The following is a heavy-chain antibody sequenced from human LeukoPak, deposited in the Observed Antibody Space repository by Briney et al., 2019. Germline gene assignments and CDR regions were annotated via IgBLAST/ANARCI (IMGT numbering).Heavy chain of an antibody. D-gene: IGHD3-10*01. CDR1: GFTFSSYG. V-gene: IGHV3-15*01. CDR3: TTEFKELGSFFYFYYMDV. Sequence: GGTLRLSCAASGFTFSSYGMNWVRQALGKGLEWVGRIKTKSEGGTTDYAAPAKGRFTISRDDSKNALFLQMDSLKSDDTAMYYCTTEFKELGSFFYFYYMDVWGTGTTVTISS. CDR2: IKTKSEGGTT. J-gene: IGHJ6*03.